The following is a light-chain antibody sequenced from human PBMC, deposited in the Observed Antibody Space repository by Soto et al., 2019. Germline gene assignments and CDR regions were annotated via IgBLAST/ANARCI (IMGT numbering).Light chain of an antibody. CDR2: LNSDGSH. CDR1: SGHNSYA. J-gene: IGLJ3*02. Sequence: QPVLTQPPSASASLGASVKLTCTLSSGHNSYAIAWHQQQPEKGPRYLMKLNSDGSHSKGDGIPDRFSGSSSGAERYLTISSLQSEDEADYYSQTWSTDIRVFGGGTKVTVL. V-gene: IGLV4-69*01. CDR3: QTWSTDIRV.